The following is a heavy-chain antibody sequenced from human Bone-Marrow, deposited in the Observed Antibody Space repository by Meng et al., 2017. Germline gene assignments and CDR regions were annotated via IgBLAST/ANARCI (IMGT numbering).Heavy chain of an antibody. CDR2: IKRNSDSGTI. Sequence: QRVESGGGLVKPGVSLRPSCGTSGPSLTDPWISWFRQAPGKGLEWVGQIKRNSDSGTIDYAAPVKGRFTISRDDSKNTFYLQMDSLITEDTAVYFCATGAAAADHWGQGTLVTVSS. D-gene: IGHD6-13*01. J-gene: IGHJ4*02. V-gene: IGHV3-15*01. CDR1: GPSLTDPW. CDR3: ATGAAAADH.